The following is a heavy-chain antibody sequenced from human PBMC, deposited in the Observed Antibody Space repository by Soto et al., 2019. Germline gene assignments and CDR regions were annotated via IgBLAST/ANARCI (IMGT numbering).Heavy chain of an antibody. J-gene: IGHJ6*02. CDR2: IIPLFGTS. D-gene: IGHD3-3*01. Sequence: VKVSCKASGGTFSSYAISWVRQAPGQGLEWMGGIIPLFGTSNYAQKFQGRVTITADESTSTAYMELSSLRSEDTAVYYCARDKLILEWLPDYYYYGMEVWGQGTTVTVSS. V-gene: IGHV1-69*13. CDR1: GGTFSSYA. CDR3: ARDKLILEWLPDYYYYGMEV.